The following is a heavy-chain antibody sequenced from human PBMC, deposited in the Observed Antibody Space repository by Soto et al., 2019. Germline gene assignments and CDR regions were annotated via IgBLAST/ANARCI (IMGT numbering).Heavy chain of an antibody. D-gene: IGHD3-22*01. CDR1: GFSLSTSGVG. V-gene: IGHV2-5*01. Sequence: SGPTLVNPTQTLTLTCTFSGFSLSTSGVGVGWIRQPPGKALEWLALIYWNDDKRYSPSLKSRLTITKDTFKNQVVLTMTNMDPVDTATYYCALFYYCDSSGYYTEYYFDYWGQGTLVTVSS. CDR3: ALFYYCDSSGYYTEYYFDY. CDR2: IYWNDDK. J-gene: IGHJ4*02.